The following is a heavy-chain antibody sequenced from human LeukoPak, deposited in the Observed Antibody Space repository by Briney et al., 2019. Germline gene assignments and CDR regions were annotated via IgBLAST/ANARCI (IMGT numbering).Heavy chain of an antibody. CDR2: IQYDGRNK. D-gene: IGHD3-10*01. V-gene: IGHV3-30*02. CDR3: AKDRDYYGSRSYYPPTDY. J-gene: IGHJ4*02. CDR1: GFTFSSYG. Sequence: GGSLRLSCAASGFTFSSYGMHWVRQAPGKGLEWVAFIQYDGRNKYYADSVKGRFTISRDNSKNTLYLQMNSLRAEETAVYYCAKDRDYYGSRSYYPPTDYWGQGTRVTVSS.